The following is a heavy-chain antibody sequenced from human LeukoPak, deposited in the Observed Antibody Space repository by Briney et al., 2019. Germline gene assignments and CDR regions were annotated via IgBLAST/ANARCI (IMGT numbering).Heavy chain of an antibody. CDR2: LISDGSSA. V-gene: IGHV3-74*01. CDR1: GFTFRDYW. D-gene: IGHD2-15*01. J-gene: IGHJ6*02. CDR3: VRDSRYCPDV. Sequence: GGSLRLSCAVSGFTFRDYWMHWVRQAPGKGLVWVSRLISDGSSASYADSVKGRFTISRGNTKNTLYLEMNSLRAEDTAVYYCVRDSRYCPDVWGQGTTVTVSS.